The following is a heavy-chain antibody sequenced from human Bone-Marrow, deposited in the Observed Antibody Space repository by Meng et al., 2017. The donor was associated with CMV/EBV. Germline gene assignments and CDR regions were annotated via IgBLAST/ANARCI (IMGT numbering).Heavy chain of an antibody. Sequence: SETLSLTCAVYGGSFSSYYWSWIRQSPGKGLEWIGEINHSGSTNYNPSLKSRVTISVDTSKNQFSLKLSSVTAADTAVYYCARGGIVVVKGWFDPWGQGTLVTGSS. V-gene: IGHV4-34*01. D-gene: IGHD3-22*01. J-gene: IGHJ5*02. CDR2: INHSGST. CDR3: ARGGIVVVKGWFDP. CDR1: GGSFSSYY.